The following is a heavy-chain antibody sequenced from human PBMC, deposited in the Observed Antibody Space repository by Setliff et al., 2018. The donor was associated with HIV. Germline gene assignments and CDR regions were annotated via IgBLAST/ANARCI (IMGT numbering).Heavy chain of an antibody. CDR1: GVSISNYY. J-gene: IGHJ4*02. Sequence: SETLSLTCTVSGVSISNYYWSWIRQPPGKGLEWIGYMYYSGVADANPSLRRRVTIAVDAAKNQFSLTLTSVSATDTAVYYCARGLDQEKSAYWGLGTLVTVSS. CDR3: ARGLDQEKSAY. CDR2: MYYSGVA. D-gene: IGHD6-19*01. V-gene: IGHV4-59*08.